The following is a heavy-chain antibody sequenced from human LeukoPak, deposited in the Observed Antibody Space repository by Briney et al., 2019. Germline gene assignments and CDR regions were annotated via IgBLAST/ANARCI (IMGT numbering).Heavy chain of an antibody. CDR1: GFTFSSYS. CDR3: ARDSFQQLASFDY. Sequence: KPGGSLRLSCAGSGFTFSSYSMNWVRQAPGKGLEWVSSISSSSSYIYYADSVKGRFTISRDNAKNSLYLQMNSLRAEDTAVYYCARDSFQQLASFDYWGQGTLVTVSS. CDR2: ISSSSSYI. J-gene: IGHJ4*02. V-gene: IGHV3-21*01. D-gene: IGHD6-13*01.